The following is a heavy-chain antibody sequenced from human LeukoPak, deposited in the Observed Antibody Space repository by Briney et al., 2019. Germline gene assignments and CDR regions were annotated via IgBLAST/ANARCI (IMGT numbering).Heavy chain of an antibody. CDR3: ARGEYYGSGINFDY. Sequence: SETLSLTCTVSGGSISSSSYYWGWIRQPPGKGLEWIGSIYYSGSTYYNPSLKSRVAISVDTSKNRFSLKLSSVTAADTAVYYCARGEYYGSGINFDYWGQGTLVTVSS. D-gene: IGHD3-10*01. CDR2: IYYSGST. V-gene: IGHV4-39*07. CDR1: GGSISSSSYY. J-gene: IGHJ4*02.